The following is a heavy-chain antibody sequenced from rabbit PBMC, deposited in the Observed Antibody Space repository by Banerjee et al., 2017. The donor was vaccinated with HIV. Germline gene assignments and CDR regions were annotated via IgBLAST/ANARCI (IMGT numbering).Heavy chain of an antibody. CDR2: MNPDYDNT. J-gene: IGHJ4*01. D-gene: IGHD4-1*01. CDR3: ARDNPYTGGWGGDL. Sequence: QQQLEESGGDLVKPEGSLTLTCTASGFSFNNKYVMCWVRQAPGKGLEWIAVMNPDYDNTDYASWVNGRFTISLDNAQNTLYLRLNSLTAADTATYFCARDNPYTGGWGGDLWGPGTLVTVS. CDR1: GFSFNNKYV. V-gene: IGHV1S45*01.